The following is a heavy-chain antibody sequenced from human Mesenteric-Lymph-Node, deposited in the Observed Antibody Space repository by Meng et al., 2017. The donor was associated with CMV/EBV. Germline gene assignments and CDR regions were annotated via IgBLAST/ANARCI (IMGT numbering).Heavy chain of an antibody. Sequence: GESLKISCTASGFTFSTNTMNWVRQAPGKGLEWVSSISGSSSHKAYPDSVKGRFTISRDNSKNTLYLQMNSLRAEDTAVYYCAKESSGWDADNWFDPWGQGTLVTVSS. CDR1: GFTFSTNT. CDR2: ISGSSSHK. J-gene: IGHJ5*02. V-gene: IGHV3-21*04. CDR3: AKESSGWDADNWFDP. D-gene: IGHD6-19*01.